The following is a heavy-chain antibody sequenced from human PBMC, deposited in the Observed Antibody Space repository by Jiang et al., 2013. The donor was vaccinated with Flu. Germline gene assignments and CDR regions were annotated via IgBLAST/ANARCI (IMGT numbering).Heavy chain of an antibody. Sequence: VGSGNTNYAQKFQERVTITRDMSTSTAYMELSSLRSEDTAVYYCAAGVGYCSSTSCGYPDYWGQGTLVTVSS. CDR2: VGSGNT. J-gene: IGHJ4*02. V-gene: IGHV1-58*01. CDR3: AAGVGYCSSTSCGYPDY. D-gene: IGHD2-2*01.